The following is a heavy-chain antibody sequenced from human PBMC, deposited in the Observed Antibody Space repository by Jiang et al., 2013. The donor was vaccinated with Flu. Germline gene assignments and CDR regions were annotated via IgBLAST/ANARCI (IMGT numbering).Heavy chain of an antibody. Sequence: GLVKPSQTLSLTCTVSGGSISSGGYYWSWIRQHPGKGLEWIGYIYYSGSTYYNPSLKSRVTISVDTSKNQFSLKLSSVTAADTAVYYCARVRKENMITFGGVIGGDAFDIWGQGTMVTVSS. CDR3: ARVRKENMITFGGVIGGDAFDI. J-gene: IGHJ3*02. CDR1: GGSISSGGYY. V-gene: IGHV4-31*03. CDR2: IYYSGST. D-gene: IGHD3-16*02.